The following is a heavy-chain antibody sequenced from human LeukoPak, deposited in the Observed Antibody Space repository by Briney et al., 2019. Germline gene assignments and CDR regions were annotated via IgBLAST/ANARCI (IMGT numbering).Heavy chain of an antibody. CDR3: ARRGSGWPGIDY. CDR1: GYTFTSYD. D-gene: IGHD6-19*01. V-gene: IGHV1-8*03. Sequence: ASVKVSCKASGYTFTSYDINWVRQATGQGLEWMGWMNPNSGNTGYAQKFQGRVTITRNTSISTAYMELSSLRSEDTAVYYCARRGSGWPGIDYWGQGTLVTVSS. J-gene: IGHJ4*02. CDR2: MNPNSGNT.